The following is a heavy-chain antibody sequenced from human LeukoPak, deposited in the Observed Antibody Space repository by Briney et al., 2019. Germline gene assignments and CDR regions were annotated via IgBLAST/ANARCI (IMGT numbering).Heavy chain of an antibody. Sequence: SETLSLTCAVYGGSFSGYYWSWIRQPPGKGLEWIGEINHSGSTNYNPSLKSRVTISVDTSKNQFSLKLSSVTAADTAVYYCARHQQRRAPYGMDVWGQGTTVTVSS. V-gene: IGHV4-34*01. J-gene: IGHJ6*02. CDR3: ARHQQRRAPYGMDV. CDR1: GGSFSGYY. D-gene: IGHD6-13*01. CDR2: INHSGST.